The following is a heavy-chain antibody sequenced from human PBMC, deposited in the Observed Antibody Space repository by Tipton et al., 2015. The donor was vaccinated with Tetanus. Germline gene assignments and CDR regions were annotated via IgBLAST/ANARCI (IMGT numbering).Heavy chain of an antibody. V-gene: IGHV4-30-4*01. J-gene: IGHJ5*02. CDR2: IYYSGSA. D-gene: IGHD2-21*02. Sequence: LRLSCGVSGGSINSTDDYWSWARQPPGKGLEWIGYIYYSGSAYYKPSLKSRAAISVDASKNQFSLRLRSVTAADTAVYYCARTADNWFDPWGQGTLVTVSS. CDR3: ARTADNWFDP. CDR1: GGSINSTDDY.